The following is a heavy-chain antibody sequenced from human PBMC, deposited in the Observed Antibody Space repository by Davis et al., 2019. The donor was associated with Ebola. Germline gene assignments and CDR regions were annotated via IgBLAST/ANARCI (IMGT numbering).Heavy chain of an antibody. V-gene: IGHV3-9*01. CDR2: ISWNSDRE. CDR1: GFNFDDFA. CDR3: AVATLMTSDY. Sequence: SLKISCTASGFNFDDFAMHWVRQGPGKGLEWVAGISWNSDREGYADSVKGRFTISRDNAKNSLYLQMSSLRAEDTAVYYCAVATLMTSDYWGQGTLVTVSS. J-gene: IGHJ4*02. D-gene: IGHD5-24*01.